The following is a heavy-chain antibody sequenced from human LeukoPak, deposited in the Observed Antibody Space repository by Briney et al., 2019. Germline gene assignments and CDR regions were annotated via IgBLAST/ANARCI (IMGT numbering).Heavy chain of an antibody. J-gene: IGHJ4*02. V-gene: IGHV3-30*18. CDR3: AKDGRDGGYYYGSSDY. CDR2: ISYDGSNK. D-gene: IGHD3-10*01. CDR1: GFTFSSYG. Sequence: GGSLRLSCAASGFTFSSYGMHWVRQAPGKGLEWVAVISYDGSNKYYADSVKGRFAISRDNSKNTLYLQMNSLRAEDTAVYYYAKDGRDGGYYYGSSDYWGQGTLVTVSS.